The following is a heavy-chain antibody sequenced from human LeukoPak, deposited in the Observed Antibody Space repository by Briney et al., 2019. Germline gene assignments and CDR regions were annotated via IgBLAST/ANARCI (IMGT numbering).Heavy chain of an antibody. CDR1: GYTFTSYD. V-gene: IGHV1-8*03. Sequence: GASVKVSCKASGYTFTSYDINWVRQATGQGLEWMGWMNPNRGNTGYAQKFQGRVTITRNTSISTAYMELSSLRSEDTAVYYCARVRRYSSGWYFLDAFDIWGQGTMVTVSS. D-gene: IGHD6-19*01. CDR3: ARVRRYSSGWYFLDAFDI. CDR2: MNPNRGNT. J-gene: IGHJ3*02.